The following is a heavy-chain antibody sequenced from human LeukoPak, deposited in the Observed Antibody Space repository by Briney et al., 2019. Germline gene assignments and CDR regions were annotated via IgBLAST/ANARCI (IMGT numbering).Heavy chain of an antibody. CDR3: ARRSRLYKHETTGYHDS. J-gene: IGHJ4*02. V-gene: IGHV4-39*01. CDR2: IFYSGNT. CDR1: GDYITTTNYY. D-gene: IGHD3-9*01. Sequence: SETLSLTCNVSGDYITTTNYYWAWIRQPPGKGLEWIASIFYSGNTYYNPSFKSRVIISMDTSRKQISLKLTSVTATDTALYYCARRSRLYKHETTGYHDSWGQGTLVTVSS.